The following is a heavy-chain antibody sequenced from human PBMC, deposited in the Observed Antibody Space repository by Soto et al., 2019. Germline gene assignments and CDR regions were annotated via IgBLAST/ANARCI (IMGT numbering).Heavy chain of an antibody. Sequence: EVQLLESGGALVQPGGSLRLSCAASGFTFSSYAMSWVRQAPGKGLEWISAVSGSSGSTYYADSVKGRFTISRDNSKDTLYLQMNTLRAEDTAVYYCAKPPDYNWNDYWGQGTLVTVSS. CDR2: VSGSSGST. V-gene: IGHV3-23*01. CDR1: GFTFSSYA. D-gene: IGHD1-20*01. CDR3: AKPPDYNWNDY. J-gene: IGHJ4*02.